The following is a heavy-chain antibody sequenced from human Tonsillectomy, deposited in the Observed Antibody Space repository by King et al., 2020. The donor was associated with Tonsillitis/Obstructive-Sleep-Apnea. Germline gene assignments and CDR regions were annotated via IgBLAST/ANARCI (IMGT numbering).Heavy chain of an antibody. Sequence: VQLVESGRGLIQPGGSLRLSCAASGFSFSSYAMSWVRQAPGKGLEWVSSISDSVGSTYYADSVKGRFTISRDNSKNTLYLQMDSLRADDTAVYKCVKEVDVWSGSRAFDIWGQGTTVTVSS. J-gene: IGHJ3*02. D-gene: IGHD3-3*01. CDR3: VKEVDVWSGSRAFDI. CDR2: ISDSVGST. V-gene: IGHV3-23*04. CDR1: GFSFSSYA.